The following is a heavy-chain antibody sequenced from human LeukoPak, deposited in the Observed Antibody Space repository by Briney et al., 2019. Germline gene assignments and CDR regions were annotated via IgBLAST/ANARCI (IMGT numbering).Heavy chain of an antibody. D-gene: IGHD6-13*01. CDR2: TNPSGGSP. CDR3: ARTAASGDY. Sequence: ASVKVSCKASGSTFTSYYMHWVRQAPGQGLEWMGITNPSGGSPSYAQKFQSRVTMTRNTSTSTVYMELSSLRSEDTAVYYCARTAASGDYWGQGTLVTVSS. CDR1: GSTFTSYY. J-gene: IGHJ4*02. V-gene: IGHV1-46*01.